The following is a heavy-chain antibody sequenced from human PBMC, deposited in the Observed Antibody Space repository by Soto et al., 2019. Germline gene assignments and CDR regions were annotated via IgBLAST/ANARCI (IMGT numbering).Heavy chain of an antibody. J-gene: IGHJ4*02. V-gene: IGHV4-59*01. CDR3: ARVGINSGYLPAVYYFVY. CDR2: IYYSGST. CDR1: GGSISSYY. Sequence: SETLSLTCTVSGGSISSYYWSWIRQPPGKGLEWIGYIYYSGSTNYNPSLKSRVTISVDTSKNQFSLKLSSVTAADTAVYYCARVGINSGYLPAVYYFVYWGQGTLVTVSS. D-gene: IGHD5-12*01.